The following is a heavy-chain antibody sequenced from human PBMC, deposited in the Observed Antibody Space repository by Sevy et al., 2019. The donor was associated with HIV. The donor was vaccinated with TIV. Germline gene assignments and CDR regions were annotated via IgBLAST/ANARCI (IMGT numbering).Heavy chain of an antibody. CDR3: ARDFDGSGRWIEH. CDR1: GDSISSPY. J-gene: IGHJ4*02. D-gene: IGHD3-10*01. V-gene: IGHV4-59*11. CDR2: IHNRGNT. Sequence: SETLSLTCTGSGDSISSPYWNWIRQPPGKGLEWIGYIHNRGNTNYNPSLKSRVTISIDTYKKLFSLRLTSVTAADTAVYDCARDFDGSGRWIEHWGQGTLVTVSS.